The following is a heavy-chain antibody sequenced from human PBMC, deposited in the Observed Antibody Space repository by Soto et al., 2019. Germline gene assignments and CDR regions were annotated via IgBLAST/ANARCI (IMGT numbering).Heavy chain of an antibody. CDR1: GGSVTNSSYY. CDR2: VYYRGRS. V-gene: IGHV4-39*01. Sequence: SETLSLTCTVSGGSVTNSSYYWGWIRQSPGKWLEWIGSVYYRGRSYSKSSVKSRVTISVDTSKNRFSLSLNSVTASDTAVYFCVSQRTTVPTQAYFDYWGPGALVT. D-gene: IGHD4-17*01. J-gene: IGHJ4*02. CDR3: VSQRTTVPTQAYFDY.